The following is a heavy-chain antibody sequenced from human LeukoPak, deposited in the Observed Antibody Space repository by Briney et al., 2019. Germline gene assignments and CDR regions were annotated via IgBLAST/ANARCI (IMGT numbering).Heavy chain of an antibody. Sequence: AETLSLTCTVSGGSISSYYWSWIRQPPGKGLEGMGYIYYRGSTNYNPTLKSRVTILVDSPKHQISLTLSSVTAADTAVYFCARHGASGSYLYYFDYWGQGTLVTVSS. CDR2: IYYRGST. CDR3: ARHGASGSYLYYFDY. J-gene: IGHJ4*02. D-gene: IGHD1-26*01. V-gene: IGHV4-59*08. CDR1: GGSISSYY.